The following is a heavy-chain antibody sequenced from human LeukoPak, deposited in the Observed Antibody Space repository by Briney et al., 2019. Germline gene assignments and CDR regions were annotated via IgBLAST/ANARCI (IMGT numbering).Heavy chain of an antibody. Sequence: SVSLSCKASGYTLASYGISWVRQAPGQGIEWMGWISAYSGNTNYAQKLQGRVTMTTDTSTSTAYMELRSLRSDDTAVYYCARGRYSYDSSCNLDYWGQGALGSVSS. CDR2: ISAYSGNT. J-gene: IGHJ4*02. D-gene: IGHD3-22*01. V-gene: IGHV1-18*01. CDR1: GYTLASYG. CDR3: ARGRYSYDSSCNLDY.